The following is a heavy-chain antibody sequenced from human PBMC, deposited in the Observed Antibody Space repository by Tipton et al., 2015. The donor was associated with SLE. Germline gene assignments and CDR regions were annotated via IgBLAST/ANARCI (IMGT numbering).Heavy chain of an antibody. V-gene: IGHV1-18*01. CDR2: LSAYNGNT. CDR3: AIDLAFYILPGYVALFI. D-gene: IGHD3-9*01. Sequence: QSGPEVKKPGASVKVSCKASGYTFTSYGISWVRQAHGQGLEWMXXLSAYNGNTNYSQKLLGRVTMTTDSSTSSAYMLLRCLRSDYPSVYYCAIDLAFYILPGYVALFIWVLGTLLTFSS. CDR1: GYTFTSYG. J-gene: IGHJ3*02.